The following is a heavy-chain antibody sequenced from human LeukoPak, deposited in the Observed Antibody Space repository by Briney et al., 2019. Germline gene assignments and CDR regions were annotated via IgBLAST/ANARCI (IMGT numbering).Heavy chain of an antibody. V-gene: IGHV3-15*01. D-gene: IGHD3-16*01. CDR2: IKSKTDGGTT. CDR1: GFTFSNAW. Sequence: GGSLRLSCAASGFTFSNAWMSWVRQAPGKGLEWVGRIKSKTDGGTTDYAAPVKGRFTISRDDSKNTLYLQMNSLRAEDTAVYYCAKRCPPSLTCLGDYWGQGTLVTVSS. J-gene: IGHJ4*02. CDR3: AKRCPPSLTCLGDY.